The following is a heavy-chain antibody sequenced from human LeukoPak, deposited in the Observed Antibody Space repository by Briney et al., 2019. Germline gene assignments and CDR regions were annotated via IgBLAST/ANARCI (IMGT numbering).Heavy chain of an antibody. D-gene: IGHD5-18*01. J-gene: IGHJ4*02. Sequence: SETLSLTCTVSGGSISIYYWSWIRQPPGKGLEWIGYIYYSGSTNYNPSLKSRVTISVDSPKNQFSLNLSSVTAADTAVYYCATISYSYGYAFDYWGQGTLVTVFS. CDR1: GGSISIYY. V-gene: IGHV4-59*08. CDR3: ATISYSYGYAFDY. CDR2: IYYSGST.